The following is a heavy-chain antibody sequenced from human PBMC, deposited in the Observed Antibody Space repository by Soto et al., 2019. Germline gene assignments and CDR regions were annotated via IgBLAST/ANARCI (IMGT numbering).Heavy chain of an antibody. D-gene: IGHD3-22*01. J-gene: IGHJ4*02. Sequence: SVKVSCKASGGTFSSYAISWVRQAPGQGPEWMGGIIPIFGTANYAQKLQGRVTMTTDTSTSTAYMELRSLRSDDTAVYYCARDRDYYDSSGYFGYWGQGTLVTV. CDR3: ARDRDYYDSSGYFGY. V-gene: IGHV1-69*05. CDR2: IIPIFGTA. CDR1: GGTFSSYA.